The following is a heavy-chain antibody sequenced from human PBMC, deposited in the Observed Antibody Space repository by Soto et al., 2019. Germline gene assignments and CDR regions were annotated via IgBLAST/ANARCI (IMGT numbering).Heavy chain of an antibody. CDR1: GGSISSGGYS. J-gene: IGHJ4*02. D-gene: IGHD3-22*01. Sequence: SETLSLTRAVSGGSISSGGYSWSWIRQPPGKGLEWIGEINHSGSTNYNPSLKSRVTISVDTSKNQFSLKLSSVTAADTAVYYCARAYDSSGYYYVDYFDYWGQGTLVTVSS. V-gene: IGHV4-34*01. CDR2: INHSGST. CDR3: ARAYDSSGYYYVDYFDY.